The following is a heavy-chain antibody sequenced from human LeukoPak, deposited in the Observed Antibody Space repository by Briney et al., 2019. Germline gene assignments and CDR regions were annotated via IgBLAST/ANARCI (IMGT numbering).Heavy chain of an antibody. CDR3: ARSSGYSSGWWDPDY. Sequence: GESLKISCQASGYTFTNYWIGWVRQMPGKGLEWMGIIYPGDSDTRYSPSFQGQVTISADKSISTAYLQWSSLRASDTAMYYCARSSGYSSGWWDPDYWGQGTLVTVSS. J-gene: IGHJ4*02. V-gene: IGHV5-51*01. CDR2: IYPGDSDT. CDR1: GYTFTNYW. D-gene: IGHD6-19*01.